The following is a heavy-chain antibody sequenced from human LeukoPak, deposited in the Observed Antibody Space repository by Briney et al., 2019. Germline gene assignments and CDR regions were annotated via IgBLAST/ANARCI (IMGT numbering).Heavy chain of an antibody. J-gene: IGHJ4*02. Sequence: ASVKVSCKASGYTFTSYDINWVRQATGQGLEWMGWMNPNSGNTGYAQKFQGRVTMTRNTSISTAYMELSSLRSEDTAVSYCARGRFYRGGNGVVGYWGQGNPVTVSS. CDR2: MNPNSGNT. CDR3: ARGRFYRGGNGVVGY. V-gene: IGHV1-8*01. CDR1: GYTFTSYD. D-gene: IGHD4-23*01.